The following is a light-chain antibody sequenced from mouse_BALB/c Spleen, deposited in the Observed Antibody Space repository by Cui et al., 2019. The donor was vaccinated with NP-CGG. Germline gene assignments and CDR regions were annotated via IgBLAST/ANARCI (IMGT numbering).Light chain of an antibody. J-gene: IGLJ1*01. CDR1: TGAVTTSNY. CDR3: ALWYSNHWV. CDR2: GTN. V-gene: IGLV1*01. Sequence: QAVVTQESEFTTSPGETVTPTCRSSTGAVTTSNYANWVQEKPDHLFTGLIGGTNNRAPGVPARFSGSLIGDKAALTITGAQTEDEAIYFCALWYSNHWVFGGGTKLSVL.